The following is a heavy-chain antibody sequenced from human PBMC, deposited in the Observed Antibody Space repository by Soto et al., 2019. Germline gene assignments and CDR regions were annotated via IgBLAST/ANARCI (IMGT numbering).Heavy chain of an antibody. Sequence: QVQLVESGGGVVQPGRSLRLSCAASGFTFSSYGIHWVRQAPGKGLEWVAVIWYDGRNKYYADSVKGRFTISRDNSKNTLYLQMNSLRAEDTAVYYCARDWRHYFDYWGQGTLVTVSS. V-gene: IGHV3-33*01. CDR2: IWYDGRNK. J-gene: IGHJ4*02. CDR3: ARDWRHYFDY. CDR1: GFTFSSYG.